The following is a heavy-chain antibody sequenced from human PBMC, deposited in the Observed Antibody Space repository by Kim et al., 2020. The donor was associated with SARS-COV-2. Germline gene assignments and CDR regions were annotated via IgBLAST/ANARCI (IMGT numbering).Heavy chain of an antibody. CDR3: VKGDSRSSTGFFDILTGYYNAYFDY. V-gene: IGHV3-64D*08. D-gene: IGHD3-9*01. Sequence: GGSLRLSCSASGFMFSTYGVHWVRQAPGKGLEYVSAISSNGGSTYYADSVKGRFTISRDNSKNTLYLQMSSLRAEDTAVYYCVKGDSRSSTGFFDILTGYYNAYFDYWGQGTLVTVSS. J-gene: IGHJ4*02. CDR2: ISSNGGST. CDR1: GFMFSTYG.